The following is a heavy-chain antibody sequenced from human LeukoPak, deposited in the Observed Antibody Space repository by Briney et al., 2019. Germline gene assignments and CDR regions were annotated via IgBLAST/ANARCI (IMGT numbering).Heavy chain of an antibody. J-gene: IGHJ3*02. CDR1: GFTFNDYN. D-gene: IGHD3-10*01. Sequence: GGSLRLSCAASGFTFNDYNMNWVRQAPGKGLEWVSSISSGSSEIYYADSVKGRFTISRDNAKNSLYLQMNSLRAEDTALYYCARFPLLSLGSGTRGAFDIWGQGTMVTVSS. CDR2: ISSGSSEI. V-gene: IGHV3-21*04. CDR3: ARFPLLSLGSGTRGAFDI.